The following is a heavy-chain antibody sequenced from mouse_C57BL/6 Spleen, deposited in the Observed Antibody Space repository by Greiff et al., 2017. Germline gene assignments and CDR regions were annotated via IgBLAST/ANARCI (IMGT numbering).Heavy chain of an antibody. D-gene: IGHD2-2*01. CDR2: IGPGSGST. Sequence: QVHVKQSGAELVKPGASVKISCKASGYTFTDYYINWVKQRPGQGLEWIGKIGPGSGSTYYNEKFKGKATLTADTSSRTAYMHLSSLTSGDSAVYFCARYGYGAGFAYWSPGTLVTVTA. CDR1: GYTFTDYY. V-gene: IGHV1-77*01. J-gene: IGHJ3*01. CDR3: ARYGYGAGFAY.